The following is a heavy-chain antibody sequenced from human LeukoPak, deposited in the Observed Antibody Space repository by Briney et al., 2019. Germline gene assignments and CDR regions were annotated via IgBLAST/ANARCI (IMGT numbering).Heavy chain of an antibody. CDR2: ISGSGGST. CDR1: GFTFSSYE. J-gene: IGHJ4*02. Sequence: PGGSLRLSCAASGFTFSSYEVIWVRQAPGKGLEWVSAISGSGGSTYYADSVKGRFTISRDNSKDTVYLQLNSLRAEDTAVYYCAKDSRSLPYCFDFWGQGTLVTVSS. V-gene: IGHV3-23*01. CDR3: AKDSRSLPYCFDF.